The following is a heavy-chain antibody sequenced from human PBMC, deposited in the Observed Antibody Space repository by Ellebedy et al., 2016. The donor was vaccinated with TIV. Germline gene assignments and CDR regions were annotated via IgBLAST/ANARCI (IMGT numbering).Heavy chain of an antibody. CDR3: ARSYYGSGSYFYFDY. CDR2: IYYSGST. CDR1: GGSISSYY. D-gene: IGHD3-10*01. J-gene: IGHJ4*02. V-gene: IGHV4-59*01. Sequence: SETLSLTXTVSGGSISSYYWSWIRQPPGKGLEWIGYIYYSGSTNYNPSLKSRVTISVDTSKNQFSLKLSSVTAADTAVYYCARSYYGSGSYFYFDYWGQGTLVTVSS.